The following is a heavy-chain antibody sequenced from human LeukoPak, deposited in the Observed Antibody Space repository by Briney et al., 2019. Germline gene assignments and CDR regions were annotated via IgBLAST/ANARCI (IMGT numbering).Heavy chain of an antibody. CDR2: IRRDGIYV. Sequence: GGSLRLSCAASGFAFSSYGMYWVRQTADKGLEWVAYIRRDGIYVNYADSVRGPFTISRDNSKNTLSLQMNNLRVEDTAGYYCASGGPTRGTLDFWGQGTLVTVSS. D-gene: IGHD4-17*01. J-gene: IGHJ4*02. CDR1: GFAFSSYG. V-gene: IGHV3-30*02. CDR3: ASGGPTRGTLDF.